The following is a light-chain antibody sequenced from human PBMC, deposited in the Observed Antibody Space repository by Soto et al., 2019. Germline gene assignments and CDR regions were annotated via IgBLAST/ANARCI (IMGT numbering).Light chain of an antibody. CDR1: SSDVGAYNY. CDR2: EVS. CDR3: TSYAGTYSFFYV. V-gene: IGLV2-8*01. J-gene: IGLJ1*01. Sequence: QSVLTEPPSASGSPGQSVTFPCTGTSSDVGAYNYVSWYQQLPGKAPKLIIYEVSKRPSGVPDRFSGSKSGNTASLTVSGLQAEDEADYYCTSYAGTYSFFYVFGTGTKVTVL.